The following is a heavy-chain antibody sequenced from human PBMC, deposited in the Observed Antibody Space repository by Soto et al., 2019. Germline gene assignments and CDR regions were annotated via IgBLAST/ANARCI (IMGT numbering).Heavy chain of an antibody. CDR3: ARENLGAFDI. CDR1: RDMFTSYG. D-gene: IGHD3-16*01. Sequence: ASVKVSCKASRDMFTSYGISWLRQAPGQGLEWVGWISAYNGNTGYSRKLQDRVTMTRDTSTSTIYMDLSSLRSEDTAVHYCARENLGAFDIWGQGAMVTVSS. J-gene: IGHJ3*02. CDR2: ISAYNGNT. V-gene: IGHV1-18*01.